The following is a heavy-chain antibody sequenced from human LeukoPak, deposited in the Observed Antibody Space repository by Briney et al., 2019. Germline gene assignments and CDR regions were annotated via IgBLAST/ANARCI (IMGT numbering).Heavy chain of an antibody. Sequence: GGSLRLSCAASGFTFSSYAMSWVRQAPGKGLEWVSGINDNGDLTYYADSVKGRFTISRDNSKNTLYLQMNSLRAEDTAVYYCARDGDATGYMDVWGKGTTVTVSS. CDR3: ARDGDATGYMDV. V-gene: IGHV3-23*01. CDR2: INDNGDLT. J-gene: IGHJ6*03. D-gene: IGHD4-11*01. CDR1: GFTFSSYA.